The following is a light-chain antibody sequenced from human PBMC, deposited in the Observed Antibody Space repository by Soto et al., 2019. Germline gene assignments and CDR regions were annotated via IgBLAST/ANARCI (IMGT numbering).Light chain of an antibody. J-gene: IGLJ2*01. CDR1: SSNIGSNH. CDR3: SARDDSLRGVV. Sequence: QSVLTQPPSASGTPGQRVTISCSGSSSNIGSNHVYWYQQFPGMAPQLLMYRSDQRPTGVPDRFSGSKSGTSASLAISGLRSDDEADYYCSARDDSLRGVVFGGGTKLTVI. V-gene: IGLV1-47*01. CDR2: RSD.